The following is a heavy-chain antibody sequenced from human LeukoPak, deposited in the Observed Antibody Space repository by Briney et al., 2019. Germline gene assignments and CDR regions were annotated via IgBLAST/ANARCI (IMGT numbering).Heavy chain of an antibody. CDR2: IKQDGSEK. D-gene: IGHD1-1*01. CDR1: GFTFSSYW. J-gene: IGHJ4*02. Sequence: PGGSLRLSCAASGFTFSSYWMSWVRQAPGKGLEWVANIKQDGSEKYYVDSVKGRFTISRDNAKNSLYLQMNSLRGEDTAVYYCARGPPWFQLDFPIDYWGQGTLVTVSS. V-gene: IGHV3-7*01. CDR3: ARGPPWFQLDFPIDY.